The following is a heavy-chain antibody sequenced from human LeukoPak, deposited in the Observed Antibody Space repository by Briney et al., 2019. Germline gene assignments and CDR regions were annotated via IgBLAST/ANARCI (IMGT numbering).Heavy chain of an antibody. D-gene: IGHD2-15*01. CDR3: ARETYCRGGSCYKGNAFDI. CDR1: GFTFSSYA. J-gene: IGHJ3*02. Sequence: PGGSLRLSCAASGFTFSSYAMSWVRQAPGKGLEWVSAISGSGGSTYYADSVKGRFTISRDNSKNTLYLQMNSLRADDTAVYYCARETYCRGGSCYKGNAFDIWGQGTMVTVSS. CDR2: ISGSGGST. V-gene: IGHV3-23*01.